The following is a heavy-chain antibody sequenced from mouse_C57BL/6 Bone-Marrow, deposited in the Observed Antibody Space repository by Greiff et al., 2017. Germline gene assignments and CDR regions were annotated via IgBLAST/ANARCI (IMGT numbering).Heavy chain of an antibody. V-gene: IGHV1-50*01. Sequence: QVQLQQPGAELVKPGASVKLSCKASGYTFTSYWMQWVKQRPGQGLEWIGEIDPSDSYPNYNQKFKGKATLNVDTSSRTAYMQLSRLTSEDSAVYYCARDAYYDVGAWFAYWGQGTLVTVSA. CDR2: IDPSDSYP. D-gene: IGHD2-4*01. J-gene: IGHJ3*01. CDR3: ARDAYYDVGAWFAY. CDR1: GYTFTSYW.